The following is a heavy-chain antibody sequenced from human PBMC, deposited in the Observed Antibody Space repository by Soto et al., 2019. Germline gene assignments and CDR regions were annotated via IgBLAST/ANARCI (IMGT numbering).Heavy chain of an antibody. CDR1: GFTFDDYA. Sequence: GGSLRLSCAASGFTFDDYAMHWVRQAPGKGLEWVSGISWNSGSIGYADSVKGRFTISRDNAKNSLYLQMNSLRAEDTALYYCAKGASGGYVASPGNYFDYWGKGPLVTVSS. D-gene: IGHD5-12*01. J-gene: IGHJ4*02. CDR3: AKGASGGYVASPGNYFDY. CDR2: ISWNSGSI. V-gene: IGHV3-9*01.